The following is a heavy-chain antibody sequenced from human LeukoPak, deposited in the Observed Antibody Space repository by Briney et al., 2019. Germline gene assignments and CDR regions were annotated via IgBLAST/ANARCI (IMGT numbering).Heavy chain of an antibody. Sequence: GESLRLSCAASGFALSSYYMNWVRQTPGKGLEWVSLITTSTTTIEYADSVKGRFTISRDNARNSLYLEMNSLRDEDTAVYYCARQGPAGHLDHWGQGTLATVSS. J-gene: IGHJ4*02. D-gene: IGHD6-13*01. CDR2: ITTSTTTI. V-gene: IGHV3-48*02. CDR1: GFALSSYY. CDR3: ARQGPAGHLDH.